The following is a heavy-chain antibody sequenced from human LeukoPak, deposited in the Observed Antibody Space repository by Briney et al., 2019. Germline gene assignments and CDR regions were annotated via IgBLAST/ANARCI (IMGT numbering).Heavy chain of an antibody. V-gene: IGHV3-15*01. D-gene: IGHD6-13*01. Sequence: EGSLRLSCAASGITLSDAYVSWVRQTPGKGLEWVGRIKSKSDGGTTDYAAPVNGRFSISRDDSKTTLYLQLNSLKTEDTAIYYCLVQYFFDYWGQGTLVTVSS. CDR1: GITLSDAY. J-gene: IGHJ4*02. CDR3: LVQYFFDY. CDR2: IKSKSDGGTT.